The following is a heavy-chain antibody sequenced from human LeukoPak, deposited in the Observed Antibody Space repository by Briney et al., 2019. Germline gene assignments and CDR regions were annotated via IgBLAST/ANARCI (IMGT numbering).Heavy chain of an antibody. CDR3: ARRGGSGRSFDY. CDR1: GASVSSGGYY. CDR2: IYYSGST. D-gene: IGHD3-10*01. Sequence: SETLSPTCTVSGASVSSGGYYWSWLRQPPGKGLEWIGYIYYSGSTNYNPSLKSRVTISVDTSKNQFSLKVSSVTVADTAVYYCARRGGSGRSFDYWGQGTLVTVSS. J-gene: IGHJ4*02. V-gene: IGHV4-61*08.